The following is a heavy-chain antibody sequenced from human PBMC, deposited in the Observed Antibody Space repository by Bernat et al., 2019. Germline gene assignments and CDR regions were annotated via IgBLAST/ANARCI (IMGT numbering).Heavy chain of an antibody. D-gene: IGHD5-24*01. CDR1: GYTFINYG. CDR3: ARLGNNYFVFVDY. V-gene: IGHV1-18*01. Sequence: QVQLVQSGAEVKKPGASVKVSCKASGYTFINYGISWVRQAPGQGLEWVGWISADNGNTNYAQNFQGRVTMITETSTTTAYMELRSLRSDDTAVYYCARLGNNYFVFVDYWGQGTLVTVSS. CDR2: ISADNGNT. J-gene: IGHJ4*02.